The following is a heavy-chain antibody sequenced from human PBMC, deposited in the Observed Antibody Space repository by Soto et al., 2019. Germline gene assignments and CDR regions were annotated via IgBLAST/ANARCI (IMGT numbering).Heavy chain of an antibody. CDR2: INPNSGGT. V-gene: IGHV1-2*04. CDR3: ARVARSSSSVSFMDV. CDR1: GYTFTRYY. Sequence: ASLHVSCKASGYTFTRYYMHWVRQAPGQGLEWMGCINPNSGGTNYAQKFQGWVTMTRDTSISTAYMELSRLRSDDTAVYYCARVARSSSSVSFMDVWGQGTTVTVSS. D-gene: IGHD6-6*01. J-gene: IGHJ6*02.